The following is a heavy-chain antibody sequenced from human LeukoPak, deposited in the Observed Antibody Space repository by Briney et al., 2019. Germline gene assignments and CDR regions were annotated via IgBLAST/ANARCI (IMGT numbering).Heavy chain of an antibody. D-gene: IGHD3-3*01. V-gene: IGHV3-7*01. CDR1: GFTFSSYW. CDR2: IKQDGSEK. CDR3: ARGADFWSGYSVRLDI. J-gene: IGHJ3*02. Sequence: PGGSLRLSCAASGFTFSSYWMSWVRQAPGKGLEWVANIKQDGSEKYYVDSVKGRFTISRDNAKNSLYLQMNSLRAEDTAVYYCARGADFWSGYSVRLDIWGQGTMVTVSS.